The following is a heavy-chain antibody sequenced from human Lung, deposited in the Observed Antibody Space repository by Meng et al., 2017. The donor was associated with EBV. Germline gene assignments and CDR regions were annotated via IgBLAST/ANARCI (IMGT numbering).Heavy chain of an antibody. V-gene: IGHV1-46*01. J-gene: IGHJ4*02. CDR1: GYTFTSFY. D-gene: IGHD3-10*01. CDR2: INPSGGST. CDR3: ARGSGSGGDFCDY. Sequence: QVQLVQSGSELKKPGASGKVSCKASGYTFTSFYIHWVRQAPGQGLEWMGIINPSGGSTTYAQKFQGRVIMTRDSSTSTVYMELSSLRPEDTAVYYCARGSGSGGDFCDYWGQGTLVTVSS.